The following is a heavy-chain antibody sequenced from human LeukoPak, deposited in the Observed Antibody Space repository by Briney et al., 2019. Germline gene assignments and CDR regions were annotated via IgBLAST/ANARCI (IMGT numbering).Heavy chain of an antibody. CDR3: AKSSGYSYGLYYYYGMDV. V-gene: IGHV3-23*01. CDR1: GFAFSNYA. CDR2: ISGNGGST. Sequence: GGSLRLSCAASGFAFSNYAMSWVRQAPGKGLEWVSGISGNGGSTYSADSVKGRFTISRDNFKNTLYLQLNSLRAEDTAVYYCAKSSGYSYGLYYYYGMDVWGQGTTVTVSS. J-gene: IGHJ6*02. D-gene: IGHD5-18*01.